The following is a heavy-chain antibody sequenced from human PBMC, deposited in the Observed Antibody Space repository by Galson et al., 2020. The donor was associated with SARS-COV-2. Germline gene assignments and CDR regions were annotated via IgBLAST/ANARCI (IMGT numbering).Heavy chain of an antibody. Sequence: SETLSLTCTVSGSSISSGGYYWSWIRQHPGKGLEGIGYIYYSGSTYYNPSLKSRVTISVDTSKNQFSLKLSSVTAADTAVYYCARTSGGTDAFDIWGQGTMVTVSS. CDR1: GSSISSGGYY. CDR2: IYYSGST. J-gene: IGHJ3*02. CDR3: ARTSGGTDAFDI. D-gene: IGHD1-1*01. V-gene: IGHV4-31*03.